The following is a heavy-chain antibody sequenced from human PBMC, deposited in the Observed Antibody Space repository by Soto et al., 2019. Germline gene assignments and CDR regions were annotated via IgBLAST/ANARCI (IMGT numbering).Heavy chain of an antibody. CDR2: ISYDGSNK. V-gene: IGHV3-30-3*01. CDR3: ARSPIAAADPPNWFDP. D-gene: IGHD6-13*01. CDR1: GFTFSSYA. Sequence: PGGSLRLSCAASGFTFSSYAMHWVRQAPGKGLEWVAVISYDGSNKYYADSVKGRFTISRDNSKNTLYLQMNSLRAEDTAVYYCARSPIAAADPPNWFDPWGQGTLVTVSS. J-gene: IGHJ5*02.